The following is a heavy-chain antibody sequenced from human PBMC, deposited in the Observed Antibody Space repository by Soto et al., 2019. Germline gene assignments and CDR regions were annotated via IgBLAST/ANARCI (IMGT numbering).Heavy chain of an antibody. Sequence: SETLSLTCTVSDDFISSYYWNWIRQPAGKGLEWIGRVSTNGATNYNPSLESRVTMSVDTSKNQFSLKLTSVTAADTAVYYRASGHLTAGGWFDPWGQGTLVTVSS. CDR2: VSTNGAT. CDR3: ASGHLTAGGWFDP. D-gene: IGHD3-16*01. V-gene: IGHV4-4*07. J-gene: IGHJ5*02. CDR1: DDFISSYY.